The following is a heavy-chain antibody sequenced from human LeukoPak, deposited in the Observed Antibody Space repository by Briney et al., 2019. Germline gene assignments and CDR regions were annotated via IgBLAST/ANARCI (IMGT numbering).Heavy chain of an antibody. CDR3: ARIWIPGGRDASAWNAFDI. D-gene: IGHD3-16*01. Sequence: PSETLSLTCTVSGGSISSGSYYWSWIRQPAGKGLEWIGRIYTSGSTNHNPSLKSRVTISVDTSKNQFSLKLSSVTAADTAVYYCARIWIPGGRDASAWNAFDIWGQGTMVTVSS. CDR2: IYTSGST. J-gene: IGHJ3*02. V-gene: IGHV4-61*02. CDR1: GGSISSGSYY.